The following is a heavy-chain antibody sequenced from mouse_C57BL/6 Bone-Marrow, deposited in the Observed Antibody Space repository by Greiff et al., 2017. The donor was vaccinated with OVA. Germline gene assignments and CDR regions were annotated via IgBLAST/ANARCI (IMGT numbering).Heavy chain of an antibody. D-gene: IGHD1-1*01. CDR1: GYTFTSYW. Sequence: VQLQQSGAELVMPGASVKLSCKASGYTFTSYWMHWVKQRPGQGLEWIGEIDPSDSYTNYNQKFKGKSTLNVDKSSSTAYMQLSSLTSEDSAVCYSARVIDGSSYFDYWGQGTTLTVSS. V-gene: IGHV1-69*01. CDR2: IDPSDSYT. J-gene: IGHJ2*01. CDR3: ARVIDGSSYFDY.